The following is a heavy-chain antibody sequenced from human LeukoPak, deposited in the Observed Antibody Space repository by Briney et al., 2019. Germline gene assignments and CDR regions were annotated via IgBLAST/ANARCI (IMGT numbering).Heavy chain of an antibody. CDR1: GFTFSRYT. D-gene: IGHD1-26*01. CDR3: TRGTGSYDY. J-gene: IGHJ4*02. Sequence: PGGSLRLSCAASGFTFSRYTVNWVRQAPGKGLEWVSSITNSSTYIYYADSVKGRFTISRDNAKNSLYLDMNSLRAEDTAVYYCTRGTGSYDYCGQGTRVTVSS. V-gene: IGHV3-21*01. CDR2: ITNSSTYI.